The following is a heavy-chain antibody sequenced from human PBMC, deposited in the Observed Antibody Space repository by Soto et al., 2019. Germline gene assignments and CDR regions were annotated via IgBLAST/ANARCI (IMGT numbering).Heavy chain of an antibody. V-gene: IGHV4-38-2*02. Sequence: SETLSLTCAVSGYSISSGYYWGWIRQPPGKGLEWIGRIYHSGSTYYNPSLKSRVTISVDTSKNQFSLKLSSVTAADTAVYYCARDLVGSGWFDYWGQGTLVTVSS. CDR3: ARDLVGSGWFDY. J-gene: IGHJ4*02. D-gene: IGHD6-19*01. CDR2: IYHSGST. CDR1: GYSISSGYY.